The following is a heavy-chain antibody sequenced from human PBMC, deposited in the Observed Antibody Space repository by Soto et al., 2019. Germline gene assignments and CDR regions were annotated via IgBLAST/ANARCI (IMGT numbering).Heavy chain of an antibody. CDR1: GYSFTSLD. Sequence: QVQLVQSGAEVREPGASVKVSCKSSGYSFTSLDINWVRQTAGQGLEWMGWMQPSTGRTVYAQKFQGGVTMTRDTSINTAYMELTTLTSDDTAFYYCARGVSAGVDYWGQGTLVTVSS. CDR3: ARGVSAGVDY. CDR2: MQPSTGRT. D-gene: IGHD1-26*01. J-gene: IGHJ4*02. V-gene: IGHV1-8*01.